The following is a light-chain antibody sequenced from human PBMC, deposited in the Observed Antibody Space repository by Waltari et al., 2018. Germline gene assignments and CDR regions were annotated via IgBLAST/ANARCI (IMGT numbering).Light chain of an antibody. Sequence: DIQMTQSPSTLSASVGDRVTITCRASQSISHWLAWYQQKPGKAPKLLIYKASTLESGVPSRFSGSGSGTEFTLTISSLQPDDFATYYCQQYNSYSLLTFGGGTKVEIK. CDR1: QSISHW. CDR3: QQYNSYSLLT. J-gene: IGKJ4*01. V-gene: IGKV1-5*03. CDR2: KAS.